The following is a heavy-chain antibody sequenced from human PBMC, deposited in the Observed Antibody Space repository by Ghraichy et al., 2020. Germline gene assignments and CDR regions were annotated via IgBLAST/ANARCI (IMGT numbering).Heavy chain of an antibody. V-gene: IGHV1-18*01. CDR3: ARERHYYDSSGLYSPNYYYGMDV. J-gene: IGHJ6*02. CDR2: ISAYNGNT. CDR1: GYTFTSYG. D-gene: IGHD3-22*01. Sequence: ASVKVSCKASGYTFTSYGISWVRQAPGQGLEWMGWISAYNGNTNYAQKFQGRVTMTPDTSTSTAYMELRSLRSDDTAVYYCARERHYYDSSGLYSPNYYYGMDVWGQGTTVTVSS.